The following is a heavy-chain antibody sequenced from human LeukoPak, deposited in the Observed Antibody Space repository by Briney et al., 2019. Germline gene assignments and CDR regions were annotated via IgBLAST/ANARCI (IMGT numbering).Heavy chain of an antibody. CDR3: ARDSTIFGVGLDY. CDR1: GGSISSGGYY. Sequence: SQTLSLTCTVSGGSISSGGYYWSWIRQHPGKGLEWIGYIYYSGGTYYNPSLKSRVTISVDTSKNQFSLKLSSVTAADTAVYYCARDSTIFGVGLDYWGQGTLVTVSS. D-gene: IGHD3-3*01. V-gene: IGHV4-31*03. J-gene: IGHJ4*02. CDR2: IYYSGGT.